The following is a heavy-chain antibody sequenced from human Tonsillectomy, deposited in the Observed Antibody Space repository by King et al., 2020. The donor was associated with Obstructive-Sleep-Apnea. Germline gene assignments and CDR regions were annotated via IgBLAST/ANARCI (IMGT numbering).Heavy chain of an antibody. CDR3: ARDTGSSWYNGMDV. V-gene: IGHV4-39*07. CDR1: GGSISSSSYY. D-gene: IGHD6-13*01. Sequence: QLQESGPGLVKPSETLSLTCTVSGGSISSSSYYWGWIRQPPGKGLEWIGSIYYSGSTYYNPSHKSRVTISVDTSKNQFSLKLSSVTAADTAVYYCARDTGSSWYNGMDVWGQGTTVTVSS. J-gene: IGHJ6*02. CDR2: IYYSGST.